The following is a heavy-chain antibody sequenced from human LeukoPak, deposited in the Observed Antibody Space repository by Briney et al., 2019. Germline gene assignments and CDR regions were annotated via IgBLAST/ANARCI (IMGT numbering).Heavy chain of an antibody. J-gene: IGHJ2*01. CDR1: GFAFSDHC. V-gene: IGHV3-72*01. CDR2: TRNKANSYTT. CDR3: ARESGGGVLGYFDL. Sequence: GGSLRLSCAASGFAFSDHCMDWVRQAPGKGLEWVGRTRNKANSYTTEYAASVKGRFTISRDDSKKSLYLQMNSLKTEDTAVYYCARESGGGVLGYFDLWGRGTLVSVSS. D-gene: IGHD3-10*01.